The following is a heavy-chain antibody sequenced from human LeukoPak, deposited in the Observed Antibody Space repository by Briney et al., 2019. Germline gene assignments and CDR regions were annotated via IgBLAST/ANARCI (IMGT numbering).Heavy chain of an antibody. V-gene: IGHV3-7*05. J-gene: IGHJ4*02. CDR2: INKDGSEQ. Sequence: GGSLRLSCVGSGFTFSSHWMSWVRQAPGKGLEWVAIINKDGSEQYYADSVKGRFTISRDSAKNSVYLQMDSLRAEDTDVHYCARAGNLDCWGQGTLVTVSS. CDR3: ARAGNLDC. CDR1: GFTFSSHW.